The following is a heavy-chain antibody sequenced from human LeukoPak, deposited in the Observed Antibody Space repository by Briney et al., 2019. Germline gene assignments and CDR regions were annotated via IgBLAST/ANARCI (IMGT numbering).Heavy chain of an antibody. V-gene: IGHV3-23*01. CDR1: GFTFSSYA. Sequence: GGYLRLSCAASGFTFSSYAMSWVRQAPGKGLEWVSAISGSGGSTYYADSVKGRFTISRDNSKNTLYLQMNSLRAEDTAVYYCANRVWFGELDYWGQGTLVTVSS. CDR3: ANRVWFGELDY. J-gene: IGHJ4*02. CDR2: ISGSGGST. D-gene: IGHD3-10*01.